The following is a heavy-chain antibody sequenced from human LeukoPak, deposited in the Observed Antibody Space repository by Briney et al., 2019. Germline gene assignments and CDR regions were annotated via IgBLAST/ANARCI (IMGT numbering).Heavy chain of an antibody. V-gene: IGHV4-31*02. CDR3: AREYSSSSLFDY. CDR1: SISXGXXX. CDR2: IYYSGST. Sequence: SISXGXXXWSWIRQHPGKGLEWIGYIYYSGSTYYNPSLKSRVTISVYTSKNQFSLKLSSVTAADTAVYYCAREYSSSSLFDYWGQGTLVTVSS. J-gene: IGHJ4*02. D-gene: IGHD6-6*01.